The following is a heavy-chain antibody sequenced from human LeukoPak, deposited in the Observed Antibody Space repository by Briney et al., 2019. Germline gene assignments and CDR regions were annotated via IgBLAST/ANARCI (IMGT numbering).Heavy chain of an antibody. CDR3: ARDGRPGYSSGFDY. CDR1: GFTLNIYW. V-gene: IGHV3-7*01. Sequence: GGSLRLSCAASGFTLNIYWMGWVRQAPGKGLEWVANIKQDGSEKNYVDSVKGRFTISRDNAKNSLYLQMNSLRAEDTAVYYCARDGRPGYSSGFDYWGQGTLVTVSS. D-gene: IGHD5-18*01. CDR2: IKQDGSEK. J-gene: IGHJ4*02.